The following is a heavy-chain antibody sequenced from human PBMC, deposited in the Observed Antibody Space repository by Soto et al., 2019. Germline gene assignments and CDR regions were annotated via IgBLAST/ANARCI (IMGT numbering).Heavy chain of an antibody. CDR1: GFTFDDYA. D-gene: IGHD2-15*01. CDR3: AKGEIVVVSPAAFDI. Sequence: EVQLVESGGGLVQPGRSLRLSCAASGFTFDDYAMHWVRQAPGKGLEWVSGISWNSGSIGYADSVKGRFTISRDNAKNSLYLQMNSLRAEDTAVYYCAKGEIVVVSPAAFDIWGQGTMVTVSS. J-gene: IGHJ3*02. CDR2: ISWNSGSI. V-gene: IGHV3-9*01.